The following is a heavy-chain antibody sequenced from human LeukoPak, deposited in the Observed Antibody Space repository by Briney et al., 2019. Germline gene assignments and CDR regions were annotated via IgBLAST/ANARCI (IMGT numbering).Heavy chain of an antibody. Sequence: GGSLRLSCAASGFTFSSYAMSWVRQAPGKGLEWVSAISGSGGSTYYADSVKGRFTDSRDNSKNTLYLQMNSLRAEDTAVYYCAKSVWVVVIPLAGFDYWGQGTLVTVSS. D-gene: IGHD3-22*01. CDR1: GFTFSSYA. CDR2: ISGSGGST. J-gene: IGHJ4*02. V-gene: IGHV3-23*01. CDR3: AKSVWVVVIPLAGFDY.